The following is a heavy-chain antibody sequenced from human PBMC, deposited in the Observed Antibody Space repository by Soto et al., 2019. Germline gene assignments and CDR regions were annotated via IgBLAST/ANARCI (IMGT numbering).Heavy chain of an antibody. J-gene: IGHJ6*02. CDR3: RLDYFYYGMDV. CDR2: IKSKTDGGTT. V-gene: IGHV3-15*01. Sequence: GGSLRLSCAAAGFSFRNAWMSWVRQAPGKGLEWVGRIKSKTDGGTTDYAAPVKGRFTISRDNSKNTLYLQMNSLKTEDTAVYYCRLDYFYYGMDVWGQGTTVTASS. CDR1: GFSFRNAW.